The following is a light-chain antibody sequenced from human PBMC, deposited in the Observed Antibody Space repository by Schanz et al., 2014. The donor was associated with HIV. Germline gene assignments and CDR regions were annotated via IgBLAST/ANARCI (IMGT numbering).Light chain of an antibody. CDR2: NDY. CDR3: AAWDDSLSSIL. Sequence: QSVRKQSPSFSSSPLPLFPPYFSFSSYPLFHNVFLSYQQHPFPAPKLLPYNDYLLPSGVSDRFSGSKSGTSASLAIRGLRSEDEADYYCAAWDDSLSSILFGGGTKLTVL. CDR1: SYPLFHNV. V-gene: IGLV1-36*01. J-gene: IGLJ3*02.